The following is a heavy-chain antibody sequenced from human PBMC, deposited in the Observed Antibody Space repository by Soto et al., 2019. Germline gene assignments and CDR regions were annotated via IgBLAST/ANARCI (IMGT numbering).Heavy chain of an antibody. J-gene: IGHJ4*02. CDR2: ISYDGSNK. CDR1: GFTFSAYA. Sequence: GGSLRFSCAASGFTFSAYAMHWVRQAPGKGLEWVAVISYDGSNKYYADSVKGRFTISRDNSKNTLYLQMNSLRAEDTAVYYCARGWRGGPKSSVSVDYWGQGTLVTLSS. CDR3: ARGWRGGPKSSVSVDY. D-gene: IGHD1-26*01. V-gene: IGHV3-30-3*01.